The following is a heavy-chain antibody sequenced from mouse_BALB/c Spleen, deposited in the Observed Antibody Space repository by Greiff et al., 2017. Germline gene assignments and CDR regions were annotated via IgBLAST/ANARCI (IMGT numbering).Heavy chain of an antibody. D-gene: IGHD1-1*01. CDR2: IYPGDGDT. V-gene: IGHV1-82*01. Sequence: VKLMESGPELVKPGASVKISCKASGYAFSSSWMNWVKQRPGQGLEWIGRIYPGDGDTNYNGKFKGKATLTADKSSSTAYMQLSSLTSVDSAVYFCARTVREAWFAYWGQGTLVTVSA. J-gene: IGHJ3*01. CDR1: GYAFSSSW. CDR3: ARTVREAWFAY.